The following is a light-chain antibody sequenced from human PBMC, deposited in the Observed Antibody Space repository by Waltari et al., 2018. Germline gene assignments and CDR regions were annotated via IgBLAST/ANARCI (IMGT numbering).Light chain of an antibody. CDR3: CSFAASYTSL. J-gene: IGLJ2*01. CDR2: YVS. Sequence: CYQQHRGKGSKRVIYYVSELPSGVPDRFSGYKAGNTASLTISGLQAEDEADYYCCSFAASYTSLFGGGTKLTVL. V-gene: IGLV2-11*03.